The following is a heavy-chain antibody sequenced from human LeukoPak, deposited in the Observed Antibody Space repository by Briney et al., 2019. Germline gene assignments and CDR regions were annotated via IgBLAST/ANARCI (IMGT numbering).Heavy chain of an antibody. CDR1: GGSISSYY. CDR3: ARGMQDIVVVVAAHYFDY. V-gene: IGHV4-59*12. D-gene: IGHD2-15*01. Sequence: SETLSLTCTVSGGSISSYYWSWIRQPPGKGLEWIGSIYYSGSTYYNPSLKSRVTISVDTSKNQFSLKLSSVTAADTAVYYCARGMQDIVVVVAAHYFDYWGQGTLVTVSS. J-gene: IGHJ4*02. CDR2: IYYSGST.